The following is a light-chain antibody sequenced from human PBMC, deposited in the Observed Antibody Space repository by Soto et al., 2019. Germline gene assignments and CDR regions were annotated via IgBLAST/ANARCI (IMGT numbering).Light chain of an antibody. J-gene: IGKJ4*01. CDR2: DAS. CDR3: QQYNSYPRT. CDR1: QSISSW. Sequence: DIQMTQSPSTLSASVGDRVTITCRASQSISSWLAWYQQKPGKAPKLLIYDASSLESGVPSRFSGSGSGTEFTLTISSLQPDDFATYYGQQYNSYPRTFGGGTKVEIK. V-gene: IGKV1-5*01.